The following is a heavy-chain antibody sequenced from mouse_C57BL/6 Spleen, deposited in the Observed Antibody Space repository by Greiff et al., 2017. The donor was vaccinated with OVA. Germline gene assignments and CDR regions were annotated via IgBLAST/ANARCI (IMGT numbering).Heavy chain of an antibody. CDR1: GYTFTDYY. CDR3: AILTVGY. V-gene: IGHV1-26*01. CDR2: INPNNGGT. J-gene: IGHJ2*01. Sequence: VQLQQSGPELVKPGASVKISCKASGYTFTDYYMNWVKQSHGKSLEWIGDINPNNGGTSYNQKFKGKATLTVDKSSSTAYMELRSLTSEDSAVYYCAILTVGYWGQGTTLTVSS. D-gene: IGHD4-1*01.